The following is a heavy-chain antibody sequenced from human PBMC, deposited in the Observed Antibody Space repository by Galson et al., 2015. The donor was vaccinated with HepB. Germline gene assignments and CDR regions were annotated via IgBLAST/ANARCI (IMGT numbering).Heavy chain of an antibody. CDR1: GFTFSSYS. J-gene: IGHJ4*02. V-gene: IGHV3-48*02. CDR3: ARVWIQLPDY. CDR2: ISSSSGTI. Sequence: SLRLSCAASGFTFSSYSMNWVRQAPGKGLEWVSYISSSSGTIYYADSVKGRFTISRDNAKNSLYLQMSSLRDEDTAVYYCARVWIQLPDYWGQGTLVTVSS. D-gene: IGHD5-18*01.